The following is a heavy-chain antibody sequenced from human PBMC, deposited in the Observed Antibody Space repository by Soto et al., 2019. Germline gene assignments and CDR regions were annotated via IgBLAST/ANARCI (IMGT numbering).Heavy chain of an antibody. CDR2: ISAYNGNT. CDR1: GYTFTSYG. J-gene: IGHJ6*02. Sequence: ASVQVSCKASGYTFTSYGITWVRQAPGQGLEWMGWISAYNGNTNYAQKLQGRVTMTTDTSTSTAYMEPRSLRSDDTAVYYCARDSYDILTGYRYYYYGMDVWGQGTTVTVSS. D-gene: IGHD3-9*01. V-gene: IGHV1-18*01. CDR3: ARDSYDILTGYRYYYYGMDV.